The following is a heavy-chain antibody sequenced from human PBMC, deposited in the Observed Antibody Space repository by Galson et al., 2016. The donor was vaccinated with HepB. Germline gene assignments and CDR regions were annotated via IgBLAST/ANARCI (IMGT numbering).Heavy chain of an antibody. V-gene: IGHV5-10-1*01. CDR3: ARALEYGSRNYYDYYAMDV. D-gene: IGHD4-17*01. CDR1: GYRLTDYW. CDR2: IDPDDSYT. J-gene: IGHJ6*02. Sequence: QSGAEVKEPGESLRISCQGSGYRLTDYWITWVRQVPGKGLQWMGRIDPDDSYTNYSPSFQGRVTISVDKSINTAYLKWSTLKASDTAIYYCARALEYGSRNYYDYYAMDVWGPGTTVIVSS.